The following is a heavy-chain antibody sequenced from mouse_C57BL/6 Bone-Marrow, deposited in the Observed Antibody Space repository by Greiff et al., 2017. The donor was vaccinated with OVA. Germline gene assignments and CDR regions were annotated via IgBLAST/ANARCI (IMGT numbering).Heavy chain of an antibody. V-gene: IGHV1-55*01. CDR3: ARFDDYDGDY. CDR1: GYTFTSYW. CDR2: IYPGSGST. J-gene: IGHJ2*01. D-gene: IGHD2-4*01. Sequence: QVQLKQPGAELVKPGASVKMSCKASGYTFTSYWITWVKQRPGPGLEWIGDIYPGSGSTNYNEKFQSKATLTVDTSSSTAYLQLSSLTAEDDAFYYCARFDDYDGDYWGQGTTLTVSS.